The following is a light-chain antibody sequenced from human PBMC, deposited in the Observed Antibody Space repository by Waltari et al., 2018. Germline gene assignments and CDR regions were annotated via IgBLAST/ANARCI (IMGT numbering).Light chain of an antibody. CDR1: KLGDKY. V-gene: IGLV3-1*01. Sequence: SYDLTQPPSVSVSPGQTGTITCSGDKLGDKYVSWYQQKSGQSPALVIYQDNKRPSGIPERFSGSNSGNTATLTISGTQAMDEADYYWQAWDSSTGVFGGGTKLTVL. J-gene: IGLJ3*02. CDR2: QDN. CDR3: QAWDSSTGV.